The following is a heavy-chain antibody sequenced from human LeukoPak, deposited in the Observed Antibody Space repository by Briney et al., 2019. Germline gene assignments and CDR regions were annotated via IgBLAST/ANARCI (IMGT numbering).Heavy chain of an antibody. D-gene: IGHD1-26*01. CDR3: ARRVGLTHFDS. Sequence: ASVKVSCKASGYTFTSYGISWVRQAPGQGLEWMGWISAYSGNTNYAQNLQGRVTMTTDTSTSTAYLELRSLRSDDTAVYFCARRVGLTHFDSWGQGTLVTVSS. CDR2: ISAYSGNT. CDR1: GYTFTSYG. J-gene: IGHJ4*02. V-gene: IGHV1-18*01.